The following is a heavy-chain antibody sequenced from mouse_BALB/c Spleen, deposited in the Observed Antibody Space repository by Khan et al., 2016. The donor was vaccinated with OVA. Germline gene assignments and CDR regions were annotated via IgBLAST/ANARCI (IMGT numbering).Heavy chain of an antibody. CDR3: ARSPVAY. J-gene: IGHJ3*01. CDR1: GYTFTSYW. CDR2: IDPYDSET. V-gene: IGHV1-52*01. Sequence: QVQLKESGTELVRPGTSVKLSCKASGYTFTSYWMNWIKQRPEQGLEWIGRIDPYDSETHYNQKFKDKATLTVNKSSNTAYMQLTSLTSEDSAVYYCARSPVAYWGQGTLVTVSA.